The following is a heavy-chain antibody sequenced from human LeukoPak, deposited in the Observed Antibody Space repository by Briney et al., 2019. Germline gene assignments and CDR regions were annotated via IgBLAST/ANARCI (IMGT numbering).Heavy chain of an antibody. Sequence: GGSLRLSCAASGFTFRIYWMTWVRQAPGKGLEWMSTINRDENEEYYVNSVKGRFTISRDNAKNSLFLQMDSLRAEDTGLYFCGRVRSAPDDNSGYRPVDYWGQGTLVTVSS. CDR2: INRDENEE. V-gene: IGHV3-7*03. D-gene: IGHD5-18*01. CDR3: GRVRSAPDDNSGYRPVDY. CDR1: GFTFRIYW. J-gene: IGHJ4*02.